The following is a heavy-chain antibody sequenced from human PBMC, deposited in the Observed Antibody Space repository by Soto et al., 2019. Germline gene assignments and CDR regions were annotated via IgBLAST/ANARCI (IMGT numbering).Heavy chain of an antibody. CDR1: KFTFRTYV. CDR3: AREMIPMIMGGMSAMDV. D-gene: IGHD3-22*01. CDR2: ISFDGTNQ. J-gene: IGHJ6*02. Sequence: QVQLVESGGGVVQPERSQRLSCEASKFTFRTYVMHWVRQAPGKGLEWVALISFDGTNQYYADSVKGRFTISRDNSKNTIYLQMNSLRPEDTAVYYCAREMIPMIMGGMSAMDVWGQGTTVTVSS. V-gene: IGHV3-30*04.